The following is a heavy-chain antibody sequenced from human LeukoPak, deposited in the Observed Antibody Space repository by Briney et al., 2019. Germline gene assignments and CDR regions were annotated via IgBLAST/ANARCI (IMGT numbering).Heavy chain of an antibody. CDR1: GFTFSDAW. J-gene: IGHJ4*02. Sequence: GGSLRLSCAASGFTFSDAWMSWVRQAPGKGLEWVGRIKSKTDGGTTDYAAPVKGRITISRDDSKNTLYLQMNSPKTEDTAVYYCTILGYTYGRFDYWGQGTLVTVSS. D-gene: IGHD5-18*01. V-gene: IGHV3-15*01. CDR2: IKSKTDGGTT. CDR3: TILGYTYGRFDY.